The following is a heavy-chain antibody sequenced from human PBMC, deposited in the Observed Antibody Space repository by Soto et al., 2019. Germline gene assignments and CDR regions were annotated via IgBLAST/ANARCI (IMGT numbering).Heavy chain of an antibody. CDR2: IYYSGST. D-gene: IGHD3-9*01. J-gene: IGHJ4*02. CDR1: GGSISSGGYY. CDR3: ARSLTGYQVIDY. Sequence: QVQLQESGPGLVKPSQTLSLTCTVSGGSISSGGYYWSWIRQHPGKVLEWIGYIYYSGSTYYNPSLKSRVTISVDTSKNQFSLKLSSVTAADTAVYYCARSLTGYQVIDYWGQGTLVTVSS. V-gene: IGHV4-31*03.